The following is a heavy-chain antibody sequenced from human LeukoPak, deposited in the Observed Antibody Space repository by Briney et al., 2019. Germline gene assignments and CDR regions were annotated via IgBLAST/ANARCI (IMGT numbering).Heavy chain of an antibody. CDR2: ISSSGTTM. CDR1: GFTFSDYG. D-gene: IGHD4-17*01. Sequence: GGSLRLSCAASGFTFSDYGMNWVRQAPGKGLEWLSYISSSGTTMYYADSVRGRFTISRDNTKDSLYLQMNSLRAEDTAVYYCASPVTTVTTNSFDIWGQGTRVTVS. V-gene: IGHV3-48*03. J-gene: IGHJ3*02. CDR3: ASPVTTVTTNSFDI.